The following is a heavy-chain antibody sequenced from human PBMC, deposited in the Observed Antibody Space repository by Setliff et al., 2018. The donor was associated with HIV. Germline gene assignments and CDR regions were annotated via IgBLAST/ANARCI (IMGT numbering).Heavy chain of an antibody. Sequence: SETLSLTCSVSAFSMSSYYWSFIRQPPGKGLEWIGCVYYTGSTNYSPSLKSRVTISIDTSKNQFSLKLSSVTAAGTAVYYCARGPTVTARRERAFDIWGQETMVTVSS. CDR2: VYYTGST. J-gene: IGHJ3*02. D-gene: IGHD4-17*01. CDR1: AFSMSSYY. CDR3: ARGPTVTARRERAFDI. V-gene: IGHV4-59*01.